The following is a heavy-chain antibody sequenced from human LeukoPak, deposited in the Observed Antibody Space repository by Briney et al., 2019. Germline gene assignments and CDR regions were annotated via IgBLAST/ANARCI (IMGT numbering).Heavy chain of an antibody. CDR3: AGYGGSYPYYMDV. V-gene: IGHV3-66*01. CDR2: MYTLGNT. Sequence: GGSLRLSCAASGFTFKNYGMSWVRQAPGKGLEWVSVMYTLGNTNYADSVRGRFTISRDNSKNTLYLQMNSLRAEDTAVYYCAGYGGSYPYYMDVWGKGTTVTISS. D-gene: IGHD1-26*01. J-gene: IGHJ6*03. CDR1: GFTFKNYG.